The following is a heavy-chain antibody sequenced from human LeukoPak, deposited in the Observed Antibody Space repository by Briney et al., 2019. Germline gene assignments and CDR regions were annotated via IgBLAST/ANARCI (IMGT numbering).Heavy chain of an antibody. CDR1: GLTLSSYA. J-gene: IGHJ4*02. CDR2: ISRSVGST. V-gene: IGHV3-23*01. Sequence: GGSQRLSCAVSGLTLSSYAMSWVPRAPGKGLECVSTISRSVGSTYYADSVRGRFIISRDNYKNTLYQQMNSVRAGDTAVYYCAKVAYYYDSSGYLVDYWGQGTLVTDSP. CDR3: AKVAYYYDSSGYLVDY. D-gene: IGHD3-22*01.